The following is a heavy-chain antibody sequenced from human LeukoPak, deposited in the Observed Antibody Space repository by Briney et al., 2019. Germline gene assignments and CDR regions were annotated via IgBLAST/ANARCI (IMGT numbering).Heavy chain of an antibody. CDR3: ARRGYNYRDFDY. V-gene: IGHV4-39*01. CDR1: GDSISSSASY. CDR2: VYYRGST. J-gene: IGHJ4*02. Sequence: SETLSLTCTVSGDSISSSASYWGWIRQPPGQGLEWIGSVYYRGSTHYNPSLKSRVTMSVDTSKNQFSLKLSSVTAEDTAVYYCARRGYNYRDFDYWGQGTLVIVSS. D-gene: IGHD5-18*01.